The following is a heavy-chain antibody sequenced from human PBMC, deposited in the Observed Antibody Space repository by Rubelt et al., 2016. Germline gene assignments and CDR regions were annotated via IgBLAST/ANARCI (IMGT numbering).Heavy chain of an antibody. D-gene: IGHD3-10*01. J-gene: IGHJ4*02. CDR3: ASQGEGDY. CDR1: GGSISSSSYY. CDR2: INHSGST. Sequence: ETLSLTCTVSGGSISSSSYYWGWIRQPPGKGLEWIGEINHSGSTNYNPSLKSRVTISVDTSKNQFSLKLSSVTAADTAVYYCASQGEGDYWGQGTLVTVSS. V-gene: IGHV4-39*07.